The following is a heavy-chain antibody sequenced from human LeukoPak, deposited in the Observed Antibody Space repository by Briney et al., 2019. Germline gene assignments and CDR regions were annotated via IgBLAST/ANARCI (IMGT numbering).Heavy chain of an antibody. CDR3: AELGITMIGGV. Sequence: GGSLRLSCVVSGFTFSRYWMSWVRQAPGKGLEWVANIKEDGSKKDYVDSVKGRFTISRDNAKNSLYLEMNSLRAEDTAVYYCAELGITMIGGVWGKGTTVTISS. V-gene: IGHV3-7*01. CDR2: IKEDGSKK. CDR1: GFTFSRYW. J-gene: IGHJ6*04. D-gene: IGHD3-10*02.